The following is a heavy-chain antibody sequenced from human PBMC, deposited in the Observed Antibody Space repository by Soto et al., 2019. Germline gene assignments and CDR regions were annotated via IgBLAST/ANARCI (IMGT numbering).Heavy chain of an antibody. D-gene: IGHD2-2*01. CDR3: ARGRDCSSTSCRGGMDV. V-gene: IGHV1-69*01. CDR1: GGTFSSYA. CDR2: IIPIFGTA. J-gene: IGHJ6*02. Sequence: QVQLVQSGAEVKKPGSSVKVSCKASGGTFSSYAISWVRQAPGQGREWMGEIIPIFGTANYAQKFQGRVTITADESTSTAYMELRSLRSEDTAVYYCARGRDCSSTSCRGGMDVWGQGTTVTVSS.